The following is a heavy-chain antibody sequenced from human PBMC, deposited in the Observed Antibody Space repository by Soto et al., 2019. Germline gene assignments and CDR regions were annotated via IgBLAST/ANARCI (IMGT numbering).Heavy chain of an antibody. V-gene: IGHV3-23*01. Sequence: GGSLRRSCAASGFTFSSYAMSWVRQAPGKGLEWVSAISGSGGSTYYADSVKGRFTISRDNSKTTLYLQMNSLRAEDTAVYYCARSPHYYDYGMDVWGQGTTVPGS. J-gene: IGHJ6*02. CDR1: GFTFSSYA. CDR3: ARSPHYYDYGMDV. CDR2: ISGSGGST.